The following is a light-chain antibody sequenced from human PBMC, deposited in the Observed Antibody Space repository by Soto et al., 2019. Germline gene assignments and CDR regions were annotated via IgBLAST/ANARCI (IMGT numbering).Light chain of an antibody. V-gene: IGKV1-6*01. J-gene: IGKJ4*01. CDR2: AAS. CDR3: LQDYNYPLT. Sequence: IQMTQSPSSLSVSAGYIVTITCRASQSISKSLNWCQQKPGKAPKLLIYAASSLQSGVPSRLSGSGYGTDFTITISSLQHEDFETYYCLQDYNYPLTFGGGTQVDIK. CDR1: QSISKS.